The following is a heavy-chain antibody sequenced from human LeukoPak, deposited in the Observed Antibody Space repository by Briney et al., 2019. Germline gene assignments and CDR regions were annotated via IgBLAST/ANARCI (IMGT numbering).Heavy chain of an antibody. D-gene: IGHD3-22*01. Sequence: PGGSLRLSCAASGFTFSSYAMSWVRQAPGKGLEWVSAISGSGGSTYYADSVKGRFTISRDNSKNTLYLQMNSLRAEDTAVYYCAKPFPTPDGDSSGYYYGSFDYWGQGTLVTVSS. CDR1: GFTFSSYA. J-gene: IGHJ4*02. CDR2: ISGSGGST. CDR3: AKPFPTPDGDSSGYYYGSFDY. V-gene: IGHV3-23*01.